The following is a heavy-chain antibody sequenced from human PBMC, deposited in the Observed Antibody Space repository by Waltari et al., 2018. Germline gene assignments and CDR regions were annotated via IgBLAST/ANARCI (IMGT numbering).Heavy chain of an antibody. J-gene: IGHJ3*02. CDR1: GGSIRSGGYY. D-gene: IGHD4-4*01. CDR2: IYYSGST. Sequence: QVQLQESGPGLVKPSQTLSLTCTVSGGSIRSGGYYWSWIRQHPGKGLEWIGYIYYSGSTYYNPSLKSLVTISVDTSKNQFSLKLSSVTAADTAVYYCARASSVTHDAFDIWGQGTMVTVSS. V-gene: IGHV4-31*01. CDR3: ARASSVTHDAFDI.